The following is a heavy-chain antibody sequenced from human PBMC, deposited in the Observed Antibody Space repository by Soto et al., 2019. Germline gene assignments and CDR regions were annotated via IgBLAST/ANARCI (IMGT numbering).Heavy chain of an antibody. Sequence: PGGSLRLSCAASGFTFNSYWMHWVRQAPGKGLVWVSLITGDGSSTNYADSVKGRFTISRDNARNTLYLQMNSLRAEDTAVYYCATGSGLYSPAYWGQGTLVTVSS. CDR3: ATGSGLYSPAY. J-gene: IGHJ4*02. V-gene: IGHV3-74*01. D-gene: IGHD6-19*01. CDR2: ITGDGSST. CDR1: GFTFNSYW.